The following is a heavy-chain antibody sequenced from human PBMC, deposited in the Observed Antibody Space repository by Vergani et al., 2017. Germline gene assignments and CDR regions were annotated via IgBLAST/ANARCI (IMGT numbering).Heavy chain of an antibody. V-gene: IGHV1-46*02. CDR1: GFTLNTYG. D-gene: IGHD3-16*01. CDR3: VRPGDDYRNMITYFLDY. CDR2: LDPRGGPP. Sequence: QVQILQSGGGVVQPGGSLRLSCTLSGFTLNTYGIHWVRQAPGQGLEWMGLLDPRGGPPTYAEKFEGRVTLTSDTSTSTFYMELRSLRSDDTAVYYCVRPGDDYRNMITYFLDYWGQGSLVSVSS. J-gene: IGHJ4*02.